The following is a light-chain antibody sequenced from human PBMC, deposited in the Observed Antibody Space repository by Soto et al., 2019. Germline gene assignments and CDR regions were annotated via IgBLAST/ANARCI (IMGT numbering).Light chain of an antibody. V-gene: IGLV1-47*01. CDR3: AAWDDSLSGVV. J-gene: IGLJ3*02. Sequence: QPVLTQPPSASGTPGQRVTISCSGSSYNLGSNFVFWYQQLPGAAPKLLISRNNERPSGVPARFSGSKSGTSASLAISGLRSEDEADYHCAAWDDSLSGVVFGGGTKVTVL. CDR1: SYNLGSNF. CDR2: RNN.